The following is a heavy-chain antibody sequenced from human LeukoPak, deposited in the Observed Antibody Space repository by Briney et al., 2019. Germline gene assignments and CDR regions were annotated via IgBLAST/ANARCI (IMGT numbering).Heavy chain of an antibody. V-gene: IGHV3-7*01. Sequence: GGSLRLSCAASGFTFSSYWMSWVRQAPGKGLEWVANINQDESEKYYVDSVKGRFTISRDNAKNSLYLQMNSLRAEDTAVYYCARNVETGVDWFDPWGQGTLVTVSS. D-gene: IGHD7-27*01. CDR2: INQDESEK. CDR3: ARNVETGVDWFDP. CDR1: GFTFSSYW. J-gene: IGHJ5*02.